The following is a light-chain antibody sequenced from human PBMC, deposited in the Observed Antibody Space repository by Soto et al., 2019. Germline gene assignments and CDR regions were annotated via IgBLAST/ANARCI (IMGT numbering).Light chain of an antibody. Sequence: DVRMTQSPSSLSASVGDTITITCRASRTINTYLNWFQQKPGEPPRLLSYGASTLHDGVPSRFSGSGSGADFTLTISGLQPEDFASYHCHQTYSDISFGGGTKV. CDR2: GAS. CDR3: HQTYSDIS. CDR1: RTINTY. J-gene: IGKJ4*01. V-gene: IGKV1-39*01.